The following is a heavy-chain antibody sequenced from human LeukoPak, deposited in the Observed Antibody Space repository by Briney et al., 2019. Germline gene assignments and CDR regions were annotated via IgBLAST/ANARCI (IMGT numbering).Heavy chain of an antibody. CDR3: ARGYGGNSADY. CDR1: GFTFSDYY. J-gene: IGHJ4*02. Sequence: GSLRLSSAASGFTFSDYYMSSIRQAPEKGLEWVSYISGSGSTIYYADSVKDRFTISRDNAKNTLYLQMNSLRAEDTAVYYCARGYGGNSADYWGQGNLVNVSS. D-gene: IGHD4-23*01. CDR2: ISGSGSTI. V-gene: IGHV3-11*04.